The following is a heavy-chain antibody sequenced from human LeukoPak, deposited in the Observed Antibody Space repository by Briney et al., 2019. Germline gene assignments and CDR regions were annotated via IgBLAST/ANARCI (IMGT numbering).Heavy chain of an antibody. CDR1: GFTFGSYG. V-gene: IGHV3-9*01. J-gene: IGHJ4*02. D-gene: IGHD2-21*02. CDR2: ISWNSGSI. CDR3: AKDIGPTEALLSYFDY. Sequence: GGSLRLSCAASGFTFGSYGMHWVRQAPGKGLEWVSGISWNSGSIGYADSVKGRFTISRDNAKNSLYLQMNSLRAEDTALYYCAKDIGPTEALLSYFDYWGQGTLVTVSS.